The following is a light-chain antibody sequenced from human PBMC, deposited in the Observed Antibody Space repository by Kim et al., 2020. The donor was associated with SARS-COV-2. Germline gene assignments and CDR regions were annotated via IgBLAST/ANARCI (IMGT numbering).Light chain of an antibody. CDR1: QTINNY. J-gene: IGKJ2*01. V-gene: IGKV1-16*02. Sequence: DIQMTQSPSSLSASVGDRVTITCRASQTINNYLAWFQQKPGKAPKSLIYGASTLQSGVPSKFRASGSGTDFTLTIISLQPEDFATYYCQQYNSYPYTFGQGTKLEI. CDR2: GAS. CDR3: QQYNSYPYT.